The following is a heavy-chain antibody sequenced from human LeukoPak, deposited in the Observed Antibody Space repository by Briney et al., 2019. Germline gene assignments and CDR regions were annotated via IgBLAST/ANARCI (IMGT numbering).Heavy chain of an antibody. CDR1: GYTFTAYY. J-gene: IGHJ4*02. V-gene: IGHV1-2*02. D-gene: IGHD2-2*01. CDR2: VSPNSGGT. Sequence: GASVKVSCKASGYTFTAYYIHWVRQAPGQRLEWMGWVSPNSGGTNYAQKFQGRVTMTRDTSISTAYMELSRLRSDDTAVYYCARVGGDGVVVPAATPAYWGQGTLVAVSS. CDR3: ARVGGDGVVVPAATPAY.